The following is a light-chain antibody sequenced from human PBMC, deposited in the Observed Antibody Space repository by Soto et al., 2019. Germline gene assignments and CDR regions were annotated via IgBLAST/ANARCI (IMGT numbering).Light chain of an antibody. CDR2: ETS. Sequence: ETVLTQSPATLSLSPGETATVSCRASQSIGSHLAWYQQKPGRAPRLLFYETSKRATDIPARFSGGGSGTDFTLTISSLEPEDFAVYYCQQRANWPYMYTFGQGTKLEIK. V-gene: IGKV3-11*01. CDR1: QSIGSH. CDR3: QQRANWPYMYT. J-gene: IGKJ2*01.